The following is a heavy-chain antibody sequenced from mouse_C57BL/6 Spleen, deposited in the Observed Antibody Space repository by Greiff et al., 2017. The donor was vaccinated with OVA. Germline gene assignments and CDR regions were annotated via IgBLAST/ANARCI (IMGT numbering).Heavy chain of an antibody. CDR3: ARGYDDDNYAMDY. CDR1: GYTFTDYY. D-gene: IGHD2-4*01. J-gene: IGHJ4*01. CDR2: IYPGSGNT. V-gene: IGHV1-76*01. Sequence: QVQLQQSGAELVRPGASVKLSCKASGYTFTDYYINWVKQRPGQGLEWIARIYPGSGNTYYNEKFKGKATLTAEKSSSTAYMQLSSLTSEDSAVDFCARGYDDDNYAMDYWGQGTSVTVSS.